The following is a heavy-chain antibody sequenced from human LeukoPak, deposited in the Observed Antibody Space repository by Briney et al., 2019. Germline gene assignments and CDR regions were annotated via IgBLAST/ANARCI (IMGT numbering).Heavy chain of an antibody. D-gene: IGHD3-9*01. V-gene: IGHV3-30*18. CDR1: GFTFSSYG. CDR2: ISYDGSNK. J-gene: IGHJ4*02. CDR3: AKDRNFDWSWGLFDY. Sequence: GGSLRLSCAASGFTFSSYGMHWVRQAPGKGLEWVAVISYDGSNKYYADSVKGRFTISRDNSKNTLYLQMNSLRAEDTAVYYCAKDRNFDWSWGLFDYWGQGTLVTVSS.